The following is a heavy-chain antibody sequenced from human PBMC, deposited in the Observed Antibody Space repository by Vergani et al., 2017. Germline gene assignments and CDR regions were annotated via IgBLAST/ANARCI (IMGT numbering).Heavy chain of an antibody. CDR1: GFTSSSYG. D-gene: IGHD6-6*01. J-gene: IGHJ4*02. V-gene: IGHV1-2*02. Sequence: QVQLVESGGGVVQPGRSLRLSCAASGFTSSSYGMHWVRQAPGQGLEWMGWINPNSGGTNYAQKFQGRVTMTRDTSISPAYMGLSRLSSDDTAVYYCARGGVRYSSWSVGYWGQGTLVTVSS. CDR2: INPNSGGT. CDR3: ARGGVRYSSWSVGY.